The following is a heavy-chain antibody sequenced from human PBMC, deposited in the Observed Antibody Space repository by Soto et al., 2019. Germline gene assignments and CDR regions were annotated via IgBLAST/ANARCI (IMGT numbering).Heavy chain of an antibody. D-gene: IGHD2-2*01. CDR1: GGSISSSSYY. J-gene: IGHJ4*02. V-gene: IGHV4-39*01. CDR2: IYYSGST. Sequence: SETLSLTCTVSGGSISSSSYYWGWIRQPPGKGLEWIGSIYYSGSTYYNPSLKSRLTMSVDTSKNQFSLQLSSVTAADTAVYYCAIIVIVPEARDYCAQGTLVT. CDR3: AIIVIVPEARDY.